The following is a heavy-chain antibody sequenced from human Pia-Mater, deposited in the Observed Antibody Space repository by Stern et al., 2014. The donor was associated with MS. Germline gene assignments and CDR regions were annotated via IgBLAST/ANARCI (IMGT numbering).Heavy chain of an antibody. CDR3: ARAYTYYSNSAGY. CDR1: GGTFSSYE. D-gene: IGHD3-10*01. J-gene: IGHJ4*02. V-gene: IGHV1-69*12. Sequence: QVQLVQSVAEVKKPGSSVKVSCKASGGTFSSYEITWVRQAPGQGLEWMGGIIPPFDTPTYAQKFQDRITISADESTNTAYLELSGLKSDDTAIYFCARAYTYYSNSAGYWGQGTLVTVSS. CDR2: IIPPFDTP.